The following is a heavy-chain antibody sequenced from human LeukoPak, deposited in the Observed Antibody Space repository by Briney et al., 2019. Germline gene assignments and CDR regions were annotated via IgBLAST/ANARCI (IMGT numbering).Heavy chain of an antibody. V-gene: IGHV3-21*01. J-gene: IGHJ4*02. CDR3: ARGYCSGGSCYSGSYY. D-gene: IGHD2-15*01. CDR2: ISSGSYI. CDR1: GFPFSSYN. Sequence: KTGGSLRLSCAASGFPFSSYNLNRVRQAPGKGLEWVSSISSGSYIYYADSVKGRFTISRDNAKNSVYLQMNSLRAEDTAVYYCARGYCSGGSCYSGSYYWGQGTLVTVSS.